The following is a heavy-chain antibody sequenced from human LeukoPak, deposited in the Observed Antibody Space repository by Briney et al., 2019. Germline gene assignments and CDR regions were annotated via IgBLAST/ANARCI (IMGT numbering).Heavy chain of an antibody. J-gene: IGHJ4*02. V-gene: IGHV3-7*03. CDR3: ARGRAFDY. CDR1: GFTFTTFW. CDR2: IKHDGSEK. Sequence: PGGSLRLSCAAPGFTFTTFWMNWICQAPGKGLEWVANIKHDGSEKYYVDSVKGRFTISRDNAKNSLYLQMNSLRAEDTAVYYCARGRAFDYWGQGTLVTVSS.